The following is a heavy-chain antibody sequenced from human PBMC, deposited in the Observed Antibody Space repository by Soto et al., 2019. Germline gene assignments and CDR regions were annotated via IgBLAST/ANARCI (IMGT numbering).Heavy chain of an antibody. CDR1: GFMFSSYW. V-gene: IGHV3-7*05. D-gene: IGHD3-9*01. Sequence: EVELVESGGGLVQPGGSLRLSCAATGFMFSSYWMTWVRQAPGKGLEWVANINQNGSERYYVDSVEGRFTISRDNAKNSVFLQMENLRVEDTAMYYCATDIIDFWGQGTLVTVSS. CDR2: INQNGSER. J-gene: IGHJ4*02. CDR3: ATDIIDF.